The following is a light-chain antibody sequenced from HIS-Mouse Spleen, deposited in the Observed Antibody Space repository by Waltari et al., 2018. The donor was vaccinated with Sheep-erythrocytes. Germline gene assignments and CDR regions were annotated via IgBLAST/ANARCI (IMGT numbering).Light chain of an antibody. Sequence: QSALTQPASVSGSPGQSITISCPGTSRYFWSYNLVPWYQQHPGKAPKLMIYEGSKRPSGVSNRFSGSKSGNTASLTISGLQAEDEADYYCCSYAGSSTPWVFGGGTKLTVL. CDR3: CSYAGSSTPWV. J-gene: IGLJ3*02. CDR1: SRYFWSYNL. CDR2: EGS. V-gene: IGLV2-23*01.